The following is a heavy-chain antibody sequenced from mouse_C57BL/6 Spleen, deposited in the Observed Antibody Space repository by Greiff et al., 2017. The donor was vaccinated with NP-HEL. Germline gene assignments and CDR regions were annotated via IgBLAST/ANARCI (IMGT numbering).Heavy chain of an antibody. CDR1: GFSLTSYG. CDR2: IWSGGST. V-gene: IGHV2-4*01. J-gene: IGHJ4*01. CDR3: AKTYDYGSSPYYAMDY. D-gene: IGHD1-1*01. Sequence: QVQLQQSGPGLVQPSQSLSITCTVSGFSLTSYGVHWVRQPPGKGLEWLGVIWSGGSTDYNAAFISRLSISKDNSKSQVFFKMNSLQADDTAIYYCAKTYDYGSSPYYAMDYWGQGTSVTVSS.